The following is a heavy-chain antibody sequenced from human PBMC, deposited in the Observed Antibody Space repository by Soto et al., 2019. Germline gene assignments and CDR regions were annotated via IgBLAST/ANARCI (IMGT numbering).Heavy chain of an antibody. CDR3: SSEAQLGIRTIDY. CDR1: GFTFSSYS. CDR2: ISSSSSYI. J-gene: IGHJ4*02. V-gene: IGHV3-21*01. Sequence: GGSLRLSCAASGFTFSSYSMNWVRQAPGKGLEWVSSISSSSSYIYYADSVKGRFTISRDNAKNSLYLQMNSLRAEDTAVYYCSSEAQLGIRTIDYWGQGTLVTVSS. D-gene: IGHD7-27*01.